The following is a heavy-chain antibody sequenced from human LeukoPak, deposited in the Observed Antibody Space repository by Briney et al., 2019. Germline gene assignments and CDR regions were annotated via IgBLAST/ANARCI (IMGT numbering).Heavy chain of an antibody. D-gene: IGHD6-19*01. CDR1: GLPFSSYG. Sequence: PGGSLRLSCAASGLPFSSYGMHWVRQAPGKGLERVAFIPYDGSDKFYADSVKGRFTISRDNSKNTLYLQMNSLRAEDTAVYYCAKGVIAVAYFDYWGQGTLVTVSS. CDR3: AKGVIAVAYFDY. J-gene: IGHJ4*02. V-gene: IGHV3-30*02. CDR2: IPYDGSDK.